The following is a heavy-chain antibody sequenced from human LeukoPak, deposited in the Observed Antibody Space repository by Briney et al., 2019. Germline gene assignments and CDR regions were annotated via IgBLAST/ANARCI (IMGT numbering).Heavy chain of an antibody. Sequence: PSETLSLTCTVSGGSISSYYWSWIRQPPGRGLEWIGYIYYSGSTNYNPSLKSRVTISVDTSKNQFSLKLSSVTAADTAVYYCARRGYCSGGSCYGFDYWGQGTLVTVSS. CDR1: GGSISSYY. CDR2: IYYSGST. CDR3: ARRGYCSGGSCYGFDY. D-gene: IGHD2-15*01. V-gene: IGHV4-59*08. J-gene: IGHJ4*02.